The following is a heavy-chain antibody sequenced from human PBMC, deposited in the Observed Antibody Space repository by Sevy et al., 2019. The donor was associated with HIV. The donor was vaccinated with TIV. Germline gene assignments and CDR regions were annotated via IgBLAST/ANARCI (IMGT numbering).Heavy chain of an antibody. J-gene: IGHJ6*02. V-gene: IGHV3-21*04. CDR2: ISKSSSYI. D-gene: IGHD3-10*01. CDR3: TWGSGIDYYEKGMDL. Sequence: GGSLRLSCAASGSSFESFAMNWVRQAPGKGLEWVAYISKSSSYIYYADSVKGRFNSSRDNAKNSLFLQMNSLGAEDTAIYYCTWGSGIDYYEKGMDLWGQGTTVTVSS. CDR1: GSSFESFA.